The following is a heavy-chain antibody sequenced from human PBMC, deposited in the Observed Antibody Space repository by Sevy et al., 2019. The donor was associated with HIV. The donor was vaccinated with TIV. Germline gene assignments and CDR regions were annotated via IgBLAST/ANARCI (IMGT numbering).Heavy chain of an antibody. CDR1: GFTFSSYG. CDR3: AKAKWELLRSPFDY. D-gene: IGHD1-26*01. Sequence: GGSLRLSCAASGFTFSSYGMHWVRQAPGKGLEWVAVISYDGSNKYYADSVKGRFTISEDNSKNTLYLQMNSLRAEDTAVYYCAKAKWELLRSPFDYWGQGTLVTVSS. J-gene: IGHJ4*02. V-gene: IGHV3-30*18. CDR2: ISYDGSNK.